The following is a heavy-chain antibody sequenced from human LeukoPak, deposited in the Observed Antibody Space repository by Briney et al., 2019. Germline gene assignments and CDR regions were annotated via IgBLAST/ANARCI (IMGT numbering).Heavy chain of an antibody. Sequence: QTGGSLRLSYAASGFTFSSYWMHWVRQGPGKGLVWVSRINKDGSSTSYADSVKGRFTTSRDNAKNTLYLQMNSLRAEDTAVYYCARGAYCGGDCYRNAFDIWGQGTMVTVSS. V-gene: IGHV3-74*01. CDR1: GFTFSSYW. J-gene: IGHJ3*02. CDR2: INKDGSST. D-gene: IGHD2-21*02. CDR3: ARGAYCGGDCYRNAFDI.